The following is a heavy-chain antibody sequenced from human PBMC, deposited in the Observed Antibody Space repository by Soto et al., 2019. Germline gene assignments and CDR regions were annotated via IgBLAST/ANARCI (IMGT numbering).Heavy chain of an antibody. Sequence: ASETLSLTCTVSGDSITNNYWSWIRQPPGKGLEWIGYISKSGSTIYKSSLKSRVIIAVDTSKNRFSLRLSSVTAADTAVYYCARLGLSTWYYFDYWGQGALVTVS. CDR1: GDSITNNY. V-gene: IGHV4-59*01. D-gene: IGHD6-13*01. J-gene: IGHJ4*02. CDR3: ARLGLSTWYYFDY. CDR2: ISKSGST.